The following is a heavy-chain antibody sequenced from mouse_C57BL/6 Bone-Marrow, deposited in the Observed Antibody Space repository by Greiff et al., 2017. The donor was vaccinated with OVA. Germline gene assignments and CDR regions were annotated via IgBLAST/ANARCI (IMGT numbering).Heavy chain of an antibody. CDR1: GFTFSDYG. J-gene: IGHJ3*01. CDR3: ATYYSNYAWFAY. D-gene: IGHD2-5*01. V-gene: IGHV5-17*01. Sequence: EVKVVESGGGLVKPGGSLKLSCEASGFTFSDYGMHWVRQAPEKGLEWVAYISSGSSTIYYAETVKGRFTISRDNAKNTLFMQMTRLSAEVTAMDYCATYYSNYAWFAYWGQGTLVTFSA. CDR2: ISSGSSTI.